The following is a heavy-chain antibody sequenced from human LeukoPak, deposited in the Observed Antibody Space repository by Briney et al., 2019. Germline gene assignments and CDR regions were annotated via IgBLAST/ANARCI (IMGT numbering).Heavy chain of an antibody. D-gene: IGHD3-22*01. V-gene: IGHV3-23*01. Sequence: GGSLRLSCAASGLTFSTYGMSWVRQAPGRGLEWVSAISGRGRTTYYADSAKGRFTISRDNSKNMLYLQMNSLRAEDTAVYYCAKISWGDYDDSSGYLLGGNYWGQGTLVTVSS. CDR1: GLTFSTYG. CDR2: ISGRGRTT. J-gene: IGHJ4*02. CDR3: AKISWGDYDDSSGYLLGGNY.